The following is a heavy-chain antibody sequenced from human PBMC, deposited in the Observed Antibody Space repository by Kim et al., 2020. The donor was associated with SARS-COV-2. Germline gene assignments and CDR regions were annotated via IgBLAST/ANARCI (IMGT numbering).Heavy chain of an antibody. CDR1: NGSISSSGYY. CDR2: IYYTGST. V-gene: IGHV4-39*07. D-gene: IGHD2-21*01. J-gene: IGHJ4*02. CDR3: ARDFRGEGYFDS. Sequence: SETLSLTCTVSNGSISSSGYYWGWIRQPPGKGLEFIGNIYYTGSTYYNAPLKSRVTISLDASNNQFSLTLNSVTAADTAVYYCARDFRGEGYFDSWGQGSLVTVSS.